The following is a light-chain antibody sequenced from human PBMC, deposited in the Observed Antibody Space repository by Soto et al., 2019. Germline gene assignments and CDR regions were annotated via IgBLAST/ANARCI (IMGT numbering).Light chain of an antibody. J-gene: IGKJ1*01. CDR3: QQYNNWPPWT. Sequence: EIVMTQSPVTLSVSPGERATLSCRASQSVSSNLAWYQQKPGQAPRLLIYGASTRATGIPARFSGSGSGTEFTLTISSLQSEDFAVYYCQQYNNWPPWTFDQGTKVDIK. CDR1: QSVSSN. V-gene: IGKV3-15*01. CDR2: GAS.